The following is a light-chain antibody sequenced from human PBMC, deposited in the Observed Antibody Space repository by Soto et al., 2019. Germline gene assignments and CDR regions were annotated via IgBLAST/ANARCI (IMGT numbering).Light chain of an antibody. CDR2: LGS. J-gene: IGKJ1*01. Sequence: DIVMTQSPLSLPVTPGEPASISCRSSQSLLHSHGYHYLDWYLQKPGQSPQLLIYLGSNRASGVPDRFSGSGSGTDFTLKISRVEAEGVGVYYCMQALQTPWTFGQGTKVDIK. V-gene: IGKV2-28*01. CDR3: MQALQTPWT. CDR1: QSLLHSHGYHY.